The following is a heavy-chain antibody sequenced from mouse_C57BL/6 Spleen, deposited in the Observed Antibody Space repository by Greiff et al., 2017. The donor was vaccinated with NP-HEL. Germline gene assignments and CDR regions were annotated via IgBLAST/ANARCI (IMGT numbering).Heavy chain of an antibody. CDR1: GYAFSSYW. D-gene: IGHD2-5*01. V-gene: IGHV1-80*01. CDR2: IYPGDGDT. J-gene: IGHJ3*01. CDR3: ARESAYYSNPWFAY. Sequence: VQLQQSGAELVKPGASVKISCKASGYAFSSYWMNWVKQRSGKGLEWIGQIYPGDGDTNYNGKFKGKATLTADKSSSTAYMQLSSLTSEDSAVYFCARESAYYSNPWFAYWGQGTLVTVSA.